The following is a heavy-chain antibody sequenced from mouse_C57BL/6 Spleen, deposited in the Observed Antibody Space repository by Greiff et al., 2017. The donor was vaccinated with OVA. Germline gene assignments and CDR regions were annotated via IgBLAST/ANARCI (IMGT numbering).Heavy chain of an antibody. J-gene: IGHJ2*01. CDR3: ARVGGGDYFDC. CDR1: GYAFSSSW. V-gene: IGHV1-82*01. CDR2: IYPGDGDT. Sequence: QVQLQQSGPELVKPGASVKISCKASGYAFSSSWMNWVKQRPGKGLEWIGRIYPGDGDTKYNGKFKGKATLTADKSSSTAYMQLSSLTSEDSAVYFCARVGGGDYFDCWGQGTTLTVAS.